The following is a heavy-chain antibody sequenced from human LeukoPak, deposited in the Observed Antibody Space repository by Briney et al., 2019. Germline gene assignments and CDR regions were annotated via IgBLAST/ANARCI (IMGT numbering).Heavy chain of an antibody. CDR2: IKQDGSEK. Sequence: PGGSLRLSCAASGLTFSSYWMSWVRQAPGKGLEWVGNIKQDGSEKYYADSVKGRFTISRDNAKNSLYLQMNSLRAEDTAVYYCARGAQYCNGGSCFEYYFNYWGQGTLVTVSS. CDR3: ARGAQYCNGGSCFEYYFNY. J-gene: IGHJ4*02. CDR1: GLTFSSYW. D-gene: IGHD2-15*01. V-gene: IGHV3-7*01.